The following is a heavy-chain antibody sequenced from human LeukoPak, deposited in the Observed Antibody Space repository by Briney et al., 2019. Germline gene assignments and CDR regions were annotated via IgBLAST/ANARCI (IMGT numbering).Heavy chain of an antibody. Sequence: GESLKISCKGSGYSFTSYWIGWVRQLPGKGLEWMGIIYPGDSDTRYSPSFQGQVTISADKSISTAYLQWSSLKASDTAMYYCARHTLPGIAAAGLYNWFDPWGQGTLVTVSS. D-gene: IGHD6-13*01. CDR1: GYSFTSYW. CDR2: IYPGDSDT. CDR3: ARHTLPGIAAAGLYNWFDP. J-gene: IGHJ5*02. V-gene: IGHV5-51*01.